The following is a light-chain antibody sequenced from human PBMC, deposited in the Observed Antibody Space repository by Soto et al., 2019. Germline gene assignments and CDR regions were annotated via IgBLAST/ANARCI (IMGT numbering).Light chain of an antibody. V-gene: IGKV1-5*01. CDR1: QSISSW. J-gene: IGKJ1*01. CDR3: QHYDGSSWT. CDR2: DAS. Sequence: DIQMTQSPSTLSASVGDRVTITCRASQSISSWLAWYQQKPGKAPKLLIYDASSLESGVPSRFSGSGSGTECTLTISSLQPDDFATYYCQHYDGSSWTFGQGTKVEI.